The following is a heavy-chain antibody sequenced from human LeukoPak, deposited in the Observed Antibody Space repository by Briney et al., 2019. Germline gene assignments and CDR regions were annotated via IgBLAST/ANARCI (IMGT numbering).Heavy chain of an antibody. CDR2: INPNSGGT. CDR3: ARDPIAVAGTNFDY. D-gene: IGHD6-19*01. Sequence: ASVKVSCKTSGYSFIDYYMHWVRQAPGQGLEWMGWINPNSGGTNYAQKFQGRVTMTRDTSISTAYMELSRLRSDDTAVYYCARDPIAVAGTNFDYWGQGTLVTVSS. J-gene: IGHJ4*02. CDR1: GYSFIDYY. V-gene: IGHV1-2*02.